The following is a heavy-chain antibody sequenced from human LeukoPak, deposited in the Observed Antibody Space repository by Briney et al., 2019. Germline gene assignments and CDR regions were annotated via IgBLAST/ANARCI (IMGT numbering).Heavy chain of an antibody. J-gene: IGHJ4*02. D-gene: IGHD2-2*01. CDR1: GFTFSSYA. Sequence: GGSLRLSCSASGFTFSSYAMHWVRQAPGKGLEYVSAISSNGGSTYYADSVKGRFTISRDNSKNTLYLQMGSLRAEDTAVYYCVKRTYCSSTSCAYELDYWGQGTLVTVSS. CDR2: ISSNGGST. V-gene: IGHV3-64D*06. CDR3: VKRTYCSSTSCAYELDY.